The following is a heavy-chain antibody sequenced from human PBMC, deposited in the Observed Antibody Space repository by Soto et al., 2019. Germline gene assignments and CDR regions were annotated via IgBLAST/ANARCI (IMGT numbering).Heavy chain of an antibody. V-gene: IGHV1-2*02. CDR1: GYTFTGYY. Sequence: GASVKVSCKASGYTFTGYYMHWVRQAPGQGLEWMGWINPNSGGTNYAQKFHGRITMTRDTSISTAYMELSRLRSDDTAVYYCAREGRWGYCSGGSCYFFGYWGQGTLVTVAS. D-gene: IGHD2-15*01. CDR3: AREGRWGYCSGGSCYFFGY. J-gene: IGHJ4*02. CDR2: INPNSGGT.